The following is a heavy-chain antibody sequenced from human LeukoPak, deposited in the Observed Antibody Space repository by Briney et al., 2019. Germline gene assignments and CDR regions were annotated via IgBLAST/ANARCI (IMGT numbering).Heavy chain of an antibody. Sequence: GSLRLSCTASGFTFNNYAMTWVRQAPGKGLEWIGSMYHSGTTYYNPSLKSRVTLSVDTSKNQFSLKLSSVTAADTAVYYCAGQYTGYDAFDYWGQGTLVTVSS. V-gene: IGHV4-38-2*02. CDR1: GFTFNNYA. D-gene: IGHD5-12*01. CDR2: MYHSGTT. J-gene: IGHJ4*02. CDR3: AGQYTGYDAFDY.